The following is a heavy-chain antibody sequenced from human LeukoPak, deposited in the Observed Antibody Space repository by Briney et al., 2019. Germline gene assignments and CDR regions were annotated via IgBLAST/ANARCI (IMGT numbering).Heavy chain of an antibody. CDR1: GGSISSYY. V-gene: IGHV4-59*01. CDR2: IYYSGST. Sequence: NPSETLSLTCTVSGGSISSYYWSWIRQPPGKGLEWIGYIYYSGSTNYNPSLKSRVTISVDTSKNQFSLKLSSVTAADTAVYYCARVGDKRPYYYYYMDVWGKGTTVTISS. J-gene: IGHJ6*03. D-gene: IGHD3-16*01. CDR3: ARVGDKRPYYYYYMDV.